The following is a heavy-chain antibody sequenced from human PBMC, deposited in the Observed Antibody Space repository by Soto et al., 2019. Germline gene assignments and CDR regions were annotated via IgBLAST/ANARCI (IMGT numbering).Heavy chain of an antibody. CDR1: GGSISSYY. CDR3: GRAPGLFSGEKTGVFNI. CDR2: IYYSGST. D-gene: IGHD3-10*01. V-gene: IGHV4-59*01. J-gene: IGHJ3*02. Sequence: SETLSLTCTVSGGSISSYYWSWIRQPPGKGLEWIGYIYYSGSTNYNPSLKSRVTISVDTSKNQFSLKLSSVTAADTAGYYCGRAPGLFSGEKTGVFNIWGQGTMVTVPS.